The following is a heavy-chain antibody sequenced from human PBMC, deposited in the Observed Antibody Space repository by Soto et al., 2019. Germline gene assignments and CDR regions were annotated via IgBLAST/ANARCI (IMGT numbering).Heavy chain of an antibody. Sequence: ASVKVSCKASGYTFTGYYMHWVRQAPGQGLEWMGWINPNSGGTNYAQKFQGWVTMTRDTSISTAYMELSRLRSDDTAVYYCARGSGRDSGGSGGWSHAFDIWGQGTMVTVSS. CDR2: INPNSGGT. V-gene: IGHV1-2*04. CDR3: ARGSGRDSGGSGGWSHAFDI. D-gene: IGHD3-22*01. CDR1: GYTFTGYY. J-gene: IGHJ3*02.